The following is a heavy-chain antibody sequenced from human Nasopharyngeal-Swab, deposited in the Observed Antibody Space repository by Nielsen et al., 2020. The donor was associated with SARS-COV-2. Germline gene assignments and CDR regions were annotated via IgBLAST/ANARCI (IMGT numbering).Heavy chain of an antibody. D-gene: IGHD3-22*01. Sequence: GESLKISCAASGFTFSSYWMSWVRQAPGKGLEWMANIKQDGSEKYYVDSVKGRFTISRDNAKNSLYLQMNSLRAEDTAVYYCARDPGFGYYYDSSGYYDYWGQGTLVTVSS. J-gene: IGHJ4*02. CDR2: IKQDGSEK. CDR3: ARDPGFGYYYDSSGYYDY. V-gene: IGHV3-7*01. CDR1: GFTFSSYW.